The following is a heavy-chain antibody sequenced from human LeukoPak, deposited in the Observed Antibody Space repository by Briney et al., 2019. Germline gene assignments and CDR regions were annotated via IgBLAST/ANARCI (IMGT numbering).Heavy chain of an antibody. CDR2: IKESESEG. CDR3: ARVGAELKIYYMDD. V-gene: IGHV3-7*01. CDR1: GFPFRIYW. Sequence: PGGSLRLSCAASGFPFRIYWMSWVRQAPGKGPEWVATIKESESEGYYVDSVKGRFSISRDNAKNSLHLHMNSLRAEDTAVYYGARVGAELKIYYMDDWGKGTTVTVSS. J-gene: IGHJ6*03. D-gene: IGHD1-26*01.